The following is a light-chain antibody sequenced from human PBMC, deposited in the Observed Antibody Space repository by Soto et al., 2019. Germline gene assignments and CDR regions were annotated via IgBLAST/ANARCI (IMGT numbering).Light chain of an antibody. V-gene: IGLV2-23*01. CDR3: AAWDDSLNGGVV. CDR2: EGT. J-gene: IGLJ2*01. CDR1: SSDVVTYNL. Sequence: QSVLTQPASVSGSPGQSINISCTGTSSDVVTYNLVSWYQQHPGKAPTVLIYEGTKRPSGVSNRFSGSKSGNTASLTISGLQTEDEADYYCAAWDDSLNGGVVFGGGTKLTVL.